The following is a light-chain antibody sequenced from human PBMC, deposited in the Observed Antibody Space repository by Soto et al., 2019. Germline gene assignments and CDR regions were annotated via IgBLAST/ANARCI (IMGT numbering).Light chain of an antibody. Sequence: EIVLTQSPATLSVSPGERATLSCRASQSVSSSYLAWYQQKPGQAPRLXLYDASNRATGIPARFSGSGSGTDFTLTISSLEPEDFAVYYCQQRSNWPPITFGQGTRLEIK. J-gene: IGKJ5*01. CDR2: DAS. CDR1: QSVSSSY. CDR3: QQRSNWPPIT. V-gene: IGKV3-11*01.